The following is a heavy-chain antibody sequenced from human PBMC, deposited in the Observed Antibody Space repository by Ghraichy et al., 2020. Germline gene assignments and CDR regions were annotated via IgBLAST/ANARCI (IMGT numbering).Heavy chain of an antibody. Sequence: GGSLRLSCAASGFAFSSYAMTWVRQAPGKGLEWISFTSITDNTLYYADSVKGRFAISRDNAKNSLYLQMNSLRAEDTAVYYCAGNTGTYYRGAFDIWGQGTMVTVSS. CDR1: GFAFSSYA. CDR3: AGNTGTYYRGAFDI. J-gene: IGHJ3*02. CDR2: TSITDNTL. V-gene: IGHV3-48*04. D-gene: IGHD1-26*01.